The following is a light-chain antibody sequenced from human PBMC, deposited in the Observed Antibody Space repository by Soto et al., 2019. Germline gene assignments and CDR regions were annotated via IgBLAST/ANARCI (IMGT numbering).Light chain of an antibody. Sequence: QSVLTQPASVSGSPGQSITISCTGTSSDVGAYNYVSWYQHHPGKAPKLMIYDVSNRPSGVSNRFSGSKSGNTASLTISGLQAEDEADYYCSSFTTSSNYVFGTGTKVTVL. CDR3: SSFTTSSNYV. V-gene: IGLV2-14*03. CDR2: DVS. J-gene: IGLJ1*01. CDR1: SSDVGAYNY.